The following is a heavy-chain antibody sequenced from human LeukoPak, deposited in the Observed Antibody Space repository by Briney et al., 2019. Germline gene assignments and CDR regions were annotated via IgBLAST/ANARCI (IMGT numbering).Heavy chain of an antibody. CDR2: IASDGSST. D-gene: IGHD2-15*01. CDR1: GFTFTTYW. V-gene: IGHV3-74*01. Sequence: GGSLRLSCAASGFTFTTYWMHWVRQAPGKGLVWVSRIASDGSSTTYADSVKGRFSISRDNAKNTLYLQMNSLRVEDTAVYYCAKCSGGSCYYYGMDVWGQGTTVTVSS. CDR3: AKCSGGSCYYYGMDV. J-gene: IGHJ6*02.